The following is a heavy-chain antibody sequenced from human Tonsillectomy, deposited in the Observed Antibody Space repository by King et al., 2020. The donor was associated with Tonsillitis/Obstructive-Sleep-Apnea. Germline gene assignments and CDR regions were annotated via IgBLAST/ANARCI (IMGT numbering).Heavy chain of an antibody. J-gene: IGHJ4*02. D-gene: IGHD6-19*01. CDR2: ISYDGSNK. CDR1: GFTFSSYA. CDR3: AGGGRGQWLPYLDY. V-gene: IGHV3-30*04. Sequence: VQLVESGGGVVQPGRSLRLSCAASGFTFSSYAMHWVRQAPGKGLEWVAVISYDGSNKYYADSVKGRFTISRDNSKNTLYLQMNSLRAEDTAVYYCAGGGRGQWLPYLDYWGQGTLVTVSS.